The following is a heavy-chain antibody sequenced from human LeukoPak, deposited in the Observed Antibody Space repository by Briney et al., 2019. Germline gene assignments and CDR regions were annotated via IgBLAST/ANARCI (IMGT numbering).Heavy chain of an antibody. CDR1: GYTFTSYD. CDR3: ARAGVQDIVVVVAATELDY. J-gene: IGHJ4*02. Sequence: ASVKVSCKASGYTFTSYDINWVRQATGQGLEWMGWMNPNSGNTGYAQKFQGRVTMTRNTSISTAYMELSSLRSEDTAVYYCARAGVQDIVVVVAATELDYWGQGTLVTVSS. V-gene: IGHV1-8*01. CDR2: MNPNSGNT. D-gene: IGHD2-15*01.